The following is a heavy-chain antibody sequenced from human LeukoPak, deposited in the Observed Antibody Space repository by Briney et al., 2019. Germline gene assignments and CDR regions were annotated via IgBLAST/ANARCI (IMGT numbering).Heavy chain of an antibody. CDR2: INPNSGGT. D-gene: IGHD3-3*01. CDR3: ASGGGPYYDFWSGLDY. V-gene: IGHV1-2*02. Sequence: ASVKVSCKASGYTFTGHYMHWVRQAPGQGLEWMGWINPNSGGTNYAQKFQGRVTMTRDTSISTAYMELSRLRSDDTAVYYCASGGGPYYDFWSGLDYWGQGTLVTVSS. J-gene: IGHJ4*02. CDR1: GYTFTGHY.